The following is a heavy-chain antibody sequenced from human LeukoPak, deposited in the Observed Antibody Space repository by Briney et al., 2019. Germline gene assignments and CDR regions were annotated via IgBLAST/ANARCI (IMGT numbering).Heavy chain of an antibody. J-gene: IGHJ4*02. V-gene: IGHV4-34*01. CDR1: GRSFSGYY. CDR2: INHSGST. D-gene: IGHD3-22*01. CDR3: ARASLAGRRDYYDSSGYYGH. Sequence: SETLSLTCAVYGRSFSGYYWSWIRQPPGKGLEWIGEINHSGSTNYNPSLKSRVTISVDTSKNQFSLKLSSVTAADTAVYYCARASLAGRRDYYDSSGYYGHWGQGTLVTVSS.